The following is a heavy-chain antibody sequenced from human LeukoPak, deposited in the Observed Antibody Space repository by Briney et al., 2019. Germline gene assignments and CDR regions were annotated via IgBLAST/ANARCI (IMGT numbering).Heavy chain of an antibody. J-gene: IGHJ5*02. V-gene: IGHV3-30*04. D-gene: IGHD6-13*01. CDR1: GFTFSSYA. Sequence: GGSLRLSCAASGFTFSSYAMHWVRQAPGKGLEWVAVISYDGSNKYYADSVKGRFTLSRDNSKNTLYLQMNSLRAEDTAVYYCARDNTAAGNWFDPWGQGTLVTVSS. CDR3: ARDNTAAGNWFDP. CDR2: ISYDGSNK.